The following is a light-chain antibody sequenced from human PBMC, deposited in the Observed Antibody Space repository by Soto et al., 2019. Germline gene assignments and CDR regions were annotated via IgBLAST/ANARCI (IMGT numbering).Light chain of an antibody. Sequence: QSVLTQPPSASGTPGQRVTISCSGSSSNIGSNTVNWYQQLPGTAPKLLIYSNNQRPSGVPDRFSGSKSGTSASLAISGLQSEDEADYYCAAWDDSLSGSYVFVTGTKVTVL. CDR3: AAWDDSLSGSYV. CDR1: SSNIGSNT. V-gene: IGLV1-44*01. CDR2: SNN. J-gene: IGLJ1*01.